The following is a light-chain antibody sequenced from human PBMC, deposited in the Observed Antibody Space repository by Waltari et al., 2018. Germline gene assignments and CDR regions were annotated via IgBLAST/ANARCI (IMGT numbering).Light chain of an antibody. V-gene: IGKV1-16*01. Sequence: DFQMTQSPSSLSASVGDRVTITCRASQNIDNDLAWFQQKPGNAPKSLIYGVSTLQSGVPSRFSGSRSGADFTLTISNLQPEDSATYFCQQYYGYPLSFGGGTKVEI. CDR1: QNIDND. J-gene: IGKJ4*01. CDR2: GVS. CDR3: QQYYGYPLS.